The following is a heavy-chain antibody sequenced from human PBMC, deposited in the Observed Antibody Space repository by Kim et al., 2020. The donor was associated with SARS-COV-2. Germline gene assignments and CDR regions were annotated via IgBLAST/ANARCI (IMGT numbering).Heavy chain of an antibody. J-gene: IGHJ4*02. Sequence: STHCKPSLKSRVTITVDTSKNQYSLKLSSVTAAVTALYYYARDRQVFDYWGQGTLVTVSS. CDR3: ARDRQVFDY. CDR2: ST. V-gene: IGHV4-30-2*04.